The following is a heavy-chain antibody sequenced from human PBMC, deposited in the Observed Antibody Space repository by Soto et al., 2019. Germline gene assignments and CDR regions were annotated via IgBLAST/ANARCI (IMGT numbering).Heavy chain of an antibody. V-gene: IGHV4-59*08. CDR2: IYYSGST. D-gene: IGHD3-10*01. Sequence: PSETLSLTCTVSGGSISSYYWSWIRQPPGKGLEWIGYIYYSGSTNYNPSLKSRVTISVDTSKNQFSLKLSSVTAADTAVYYCARHGGRGITMVRGVNPSYYYYGMDVWGQGTTVTVSS. CDR3: ARHGGRGITMVRGVNPSYYYYGMDV. J-gene: IGHJ6*02. CDR1: GGSISSYY.